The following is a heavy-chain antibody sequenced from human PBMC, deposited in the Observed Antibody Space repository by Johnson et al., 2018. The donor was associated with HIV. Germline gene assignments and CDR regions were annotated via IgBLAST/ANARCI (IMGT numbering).Heavy chain of an antibody. J-gene: IGHJ3*02. CDR1: GFIFGDYG. D-gene: IGHD1-26*01. CDR3: ARRDSGSLSFDI. V-gene: IGHV3-20*04. CDR2: INWNGGST. Sequence: EVQVVESGGGVLRPGGSLRLSCEGFGFIFGDYGLSWVRQRPGKGLQWVSGINWNGGSTGYADSVKGRCTISRDNGKNSRYMQMNNLRADDTALYYCARRDSGSLSFDIWGQGTMVIVSS.